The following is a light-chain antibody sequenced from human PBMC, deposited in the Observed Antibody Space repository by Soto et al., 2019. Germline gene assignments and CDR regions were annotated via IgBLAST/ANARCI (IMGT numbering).Light chain of an antibody. CDR2: SNN. V-gene: IGLV1-44*01. CDR1: RSNIGSNS. J-gene: IGLJ2*01. Sequence: QSVLTQPPSASGTPGQRVTISCSGSRSNIGSNSVNWYQQLPGTAPKLLIYSNNQRPSGVPDRISGSKSGNSASLAISGLQSEDEADYYCAAWDDSLNGHVVFGGGTKLTVL. CDR3: AAWDDSLNGHVV.